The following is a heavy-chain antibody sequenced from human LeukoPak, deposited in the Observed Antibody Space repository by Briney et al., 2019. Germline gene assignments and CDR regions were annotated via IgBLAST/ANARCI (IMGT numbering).Heavy chain of an antibody. D-gene: IGHD3-22*01. Sequence: ASVKVSCKASGYTFTSYVVHWVGQAPGKRLGWMGWINAGNGNTKYSQKFQGRVTITRDTSASTAYMELSSLRSEDTAVFYCARDSGYFYFDYWGQGTLVTVSS. CDR2: INAGNGNT. CDR3: ARDSGYFYFDY. CDR1: GYTFTSYV. V-gene: IGHV1-3*01. J-gene: IGHJ4*02.